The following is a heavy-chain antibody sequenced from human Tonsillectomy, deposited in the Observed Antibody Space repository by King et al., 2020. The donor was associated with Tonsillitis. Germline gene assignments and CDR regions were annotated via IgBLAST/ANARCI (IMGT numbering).Heavy chain of an antibody. D-gene: IGHD3-3*01. V-gene: IGHV3-30*09. CDR1: GFDFSGYP. CDR2: ISYDGSNT. J-gene: IGHJ4*02. Sequence: VQLVESGGGVVQPGRSLRLSCAASGFDFSGYPMHWVRQAPGKGLECLALISYDGSNTYYGSSVKGRFAVSRDNSKNTLYLQMNSLRPEDTAIYYCARDYDFWSGHDHHFDFWGQGTLVTVSS. CDR3: ARDYDFWSGHDHHFDF.